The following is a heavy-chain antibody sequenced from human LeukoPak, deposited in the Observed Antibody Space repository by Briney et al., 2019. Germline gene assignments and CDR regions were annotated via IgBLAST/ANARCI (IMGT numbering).Heavy chain of an antibody. D-gene: IGHD2-2*01. Sequence: GASVKVSCKASGFTFTSSAVQWVRQARGQRLEWIGWIVVGSGNTNYAQKFQERVTITRDMSTSTAYMELSSLRSEDTAVYYCAATPGVVVPAAMWFYYYGMDVWGKGTTVTASS. V-gene: IGHV1-58*01. CDR3: AATPGVVVPAAMWFYYYGMDV. CDR2: IVVGSGNT. J-gene: IGHJ6*04. CDR1: GFTFTSSA.